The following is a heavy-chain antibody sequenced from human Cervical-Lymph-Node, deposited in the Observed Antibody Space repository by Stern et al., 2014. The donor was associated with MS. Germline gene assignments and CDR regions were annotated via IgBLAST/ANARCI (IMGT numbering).Heavy chain of an antibody. V-gene: IGHV1-8*01. CDR3: ARAVRNQLLSEY. Sequence: VQLVESGAEVKKPGASVKVSCKASGYTFSSYDITWVRQASGHGLEWMGWMNPYSGNTGYAQKFKGRVSMTSEPSISTVYMELTSLTSDDTAVYFCARAVRNQLLSEYWGQGTLVTVSS. J-gene: IGHJ4*02. CDR1: GYTFSSYD. D-gene: IGHD2-2*01. CDR2: MNPYSGNT.